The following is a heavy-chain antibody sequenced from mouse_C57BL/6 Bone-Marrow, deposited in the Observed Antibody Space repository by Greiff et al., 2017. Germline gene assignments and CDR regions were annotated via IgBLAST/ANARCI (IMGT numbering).Heavy chain of an antibody. V-gene: IGHV1-15*01. D-gene: IGHD1-1*01. CDR2: IDPETGGT. CDR1: GYTFTDYE. CDR3: TRGSSYGYFDV. J-gene: IGHJ1*03. Sequence: VKLQESGAELVRPGASVTLSCKASGYTFTDYEMHWVKQTPVHGLEWIGAIDPETGGTAYNQKFKGKAILTADKSSSTAYMELRSLTSEDSAVYYCTRGSSYGYFDVWGTGTTVTVSS.